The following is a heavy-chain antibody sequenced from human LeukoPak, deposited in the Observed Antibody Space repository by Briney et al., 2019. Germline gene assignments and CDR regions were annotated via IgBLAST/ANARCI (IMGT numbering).Heavy chain of an antibody. J-gene: IGHJ4*02. V-gene: IGHV4-4*07. CDR2: IYTSGST. CDR1: GGSISSYY. CDR3: ARGSYYFGSGSNPGGDY. Sequence: PSETLSLTCTVSGGSISSYYWSWIRQPAGKGLEWIGRIYTSGSTNYNPSRKSRGSMTVDTSKNQFSLELMCVPAAETALYSCARGSYYFGSGSNPGGDYWGQGTLVTVSS. D-gene: IGHD3-10*01.